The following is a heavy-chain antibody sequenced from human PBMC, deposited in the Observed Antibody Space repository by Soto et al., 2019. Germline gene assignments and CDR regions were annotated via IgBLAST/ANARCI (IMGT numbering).Heavy chain of an antibody. CDR1: GGSFSGYY. Sequence: SETLSLTCAVYGGSFSGYYWSWIRQPPGKGLEWIGEINHSGSTNYNPSLKSRVTISVDTSKNQFSLKLSSVTAADTAVYYCARGKIVGATVVDYWGQGTLVTVSS. D-gene: IGHD1-26*01. CDR3: ARGKIVGATVVDY. J-gene: IGHJ4*02. V-gene: IGHV4-34*01. CDR2: INHSGST.